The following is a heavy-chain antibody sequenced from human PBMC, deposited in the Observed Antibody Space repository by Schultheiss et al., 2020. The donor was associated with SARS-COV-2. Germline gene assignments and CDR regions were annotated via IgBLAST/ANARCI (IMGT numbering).Heavy chain of an antibody. CDR3: ARPFGSPAF. D-gene: IGHD3-16*01. Sequence: GGSLRLSCAASGFTFSNAWMHWVRQAPGKGLVWVSDINSDGSSTNYADSVKGRFTVSRDNAKNTLSLQMNSLRAEDTAVYYCARPFGSPAFWGQGTLVTVSS. CDR2: INSDGSST. J-gene: IGHJ4*02. V-gene: IGHV3-74*01. CDR1: GFTFSNAW.